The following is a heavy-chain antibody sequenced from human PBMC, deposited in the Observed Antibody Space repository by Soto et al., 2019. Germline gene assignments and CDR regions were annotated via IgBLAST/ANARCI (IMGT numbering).Heavy chain of an antibody. Sequence: QVQLVQSGAEVKKPGASVKVSCKASGYTFTSYGISWVRQASGQGLEWMGWISAYNGNTKYAQKLQGRVTMTTDTTTSTAYMELRSLSSDETAVYYWARDGAYKGNGGGWCDAWGQGTLVTVSS. CDR1: GYTFTSYG. V-gene: IGHV1-18*01. J-gene: IGHJ5*02. CDR3: ARDGAYKGNGGGWCDA. CDR2: ISAYNGNT. D-gene: IGHD1-1*01.